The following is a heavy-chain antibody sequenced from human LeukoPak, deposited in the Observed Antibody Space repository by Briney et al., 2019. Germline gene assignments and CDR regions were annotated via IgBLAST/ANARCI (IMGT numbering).Heavy chain of an antibody. D-gene: IGHD1-26*01. Sequence: LETLSLTCTVSGGSISSSCYYWGWIRQPPGKGLEWIGSIYYSGSTYYNPSLKSRVTISVDTSKNQFSLKLSSVTAADTAVYYCARQPVGVTLGGYWGQGTLVTVSS. CDR1: GGSISSSCYY. J-gene: IGHJ4*02. CDR3: ARQPVGVTLGGY. CDR2: IYYSGST. V-gene: IGHV4-39*01.